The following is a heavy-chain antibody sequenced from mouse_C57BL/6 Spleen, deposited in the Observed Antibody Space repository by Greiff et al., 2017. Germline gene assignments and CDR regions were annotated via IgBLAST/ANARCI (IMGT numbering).Heavy chain of an antibody. J-gene: IGHJ3*01. CDR2: IDPANGNT. CDR1: GFNITNTY. Sequence: VQLQQSVAELVRPGASVKLSCTASGFNITNTYMHWVKQRPEQGLEWIGRIDPANGNTKYAQKFQGKDTIPADPSSHPAYLQLSSLTSEATAISYFASDGGYSWFADWGQGTLVTVSA. D-gene: IGHD2-3*01. CDR3: ASDGGYSWFAD. V-gene: IGHV14-3*01.